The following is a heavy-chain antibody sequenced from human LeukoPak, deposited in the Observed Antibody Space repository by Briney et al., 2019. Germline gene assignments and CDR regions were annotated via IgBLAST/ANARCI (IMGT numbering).Heavy chain of an antibody. CDR3: ARVDGSWSRRAAFDI. J-gene: IGHJ3*02. Sequence: SQTLSLTCTVSGGSISSGSYYWSWIRQPAGKGLEWIGRIYTSGSTNYNPSLKSRVTISVDTSKNQFSLKLRSVTAADTAVYYCARVDGSWSRRAAFDIWGQGTMVTVSS. D-gene: IGHD6-13*01. V-gene: IGHV4-61*02. CDR1: GGSISSGSYY. CDR2: IYTSGST.